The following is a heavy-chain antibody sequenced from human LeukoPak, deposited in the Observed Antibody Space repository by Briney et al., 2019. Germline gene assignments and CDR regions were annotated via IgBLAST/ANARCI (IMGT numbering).Heavy chain of an antibody. V-gene: IGHV4-30-2*01. D-gene: IGHD3-3*01. CDR3: AGRILEWPMNWFDP. CDR2: IYHSGST. J-gene: IGHJ5*02. Sequence: PSQTLSLTCAVSGGSISSGCYSWSWIRQTPGRGLEWIGYIYHSGSTYYNPSLKSRVTISVDRSKNQFSLKLSSVTAADTAVYYCAGRILEWPMNWFDPWGQGTLVTVSS. CDR1: GGSISSGCYS.